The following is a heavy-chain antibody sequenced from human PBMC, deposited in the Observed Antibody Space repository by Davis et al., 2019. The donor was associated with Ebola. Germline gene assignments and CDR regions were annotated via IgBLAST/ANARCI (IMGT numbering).Heavy chain of an antibody. Sequence: PSETLSLTCTVSGGSISSGDYYWSWIRQPPGKGLEWIGYIYYSGSTYYNPSLKSRVTISVDTSKNQFSLKLSSVTAADTAVYYCARAPSVVPAAGAYYYYYYMDVWGKGTTVTVSS. D-gene: IGHD2-2*01. J-gene: IGHJ6*03. V-gene: IGHV4-30-4*01. CDR1: GGSISSGDYY. CDR2: IYYSGST. CDR3: ARAPSVVPAAGAYYYYYYMDV.